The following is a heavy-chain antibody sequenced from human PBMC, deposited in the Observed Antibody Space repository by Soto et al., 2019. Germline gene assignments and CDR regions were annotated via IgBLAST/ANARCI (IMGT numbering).Heavy chain of an antibody. V-gene: IGHV3-11*01. CDR2: IGDSGDSK. Sequence: QVQLVESGGGLGKPGGSLRLSCAASGFTFSDYYMSWIRQAPGKGLEWISYIGDSGDSKYYADSVKGRFTISRDNAKKSLYLQLNSLRAEDTAVYHCARGPRGYSCYSDFWGQGTLVTVSS. CDR3: ARGPRGYSCYSDF. CDR1: GFTFSDYY. D-gene: IGHD5-12*01. J-gene: IGHJ4*02.